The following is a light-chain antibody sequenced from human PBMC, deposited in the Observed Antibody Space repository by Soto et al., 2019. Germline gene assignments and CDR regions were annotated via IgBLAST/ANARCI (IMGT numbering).Light chain of an antibody. CDR3: QQYGNSPYT. Sequence: DIQMTQSPSSLSASVGDRVTLTCRASQGITDRLTWFQQKPGKAPKTLIYDASTLQYGVPSRFSGGGSGTDFTLTISRLQPEDSATYYCQQYGNSPYTFGLGTKLEIK. V-gene: IGKV1-16*01. J-gene: IGKJ2*01. CDR2: DAS. CDR1: QGITDR.